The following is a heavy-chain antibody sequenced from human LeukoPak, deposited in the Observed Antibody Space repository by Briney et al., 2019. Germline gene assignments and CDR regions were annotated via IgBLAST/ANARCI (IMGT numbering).Heavy chain of an antibody. D-gene: IGHD3-22*01. J-gene: IGHJ6*03. CDR3: ARITMIVVSRVDYYYMDV. Sequence: GGSLRLSCAASGFTFSSYEMNWVRQAPGKGLEWVSYISSSGSTIYYADSVKGRFTISRDNAKNSLYLQMNSLRAEDTAVYYCARITMIVVSRVDYYYMDVWGKGTTVTISS. CDR2: ISSSGSTI. CDR1: GFTFSSYE. V-gene: IGHV3-48*03.